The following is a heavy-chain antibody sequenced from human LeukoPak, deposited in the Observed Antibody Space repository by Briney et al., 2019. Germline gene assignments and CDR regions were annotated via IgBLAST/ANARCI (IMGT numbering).Heavy chain of an antibody. D-gene: IGHD3-10*01. CDR2: IYHSGST. CDR3: ARDCGSGSYYLYYFDY. CDR1: GYSISSGYY. V-gene: IGHV4-38-2*02. Sequence: SETLSLTCTVSGYSISSGYYWGWIRQPPGKGLEWIGSIYHSGSTYYNPSLKSRVTISVDTSKNQFSLKLSSVTAADTAVYYCARDCGSGSYYLYYFDYWGLGTLVTVSS. J-gene: IGHJ4*02.